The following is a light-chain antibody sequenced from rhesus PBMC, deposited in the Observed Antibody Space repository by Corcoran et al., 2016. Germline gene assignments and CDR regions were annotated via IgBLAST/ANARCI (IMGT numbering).Light chain of an antibody. CDR2: KAS. CDR3: QHGYGTPWT. J-gene: IGKJ1*01. Sequence: DIQMTQSPSSLSASVGDRVTITCRASENVNNYLNWYQQKPGKAPKLLIYKASTLQRGVPSRFSGGGSGTDYTFTISSLQPEDVATYYCQHGYGTPWTFGQGTKVEIK. CDR1: ENVNNY. V-gene: IGKV1-74*01.